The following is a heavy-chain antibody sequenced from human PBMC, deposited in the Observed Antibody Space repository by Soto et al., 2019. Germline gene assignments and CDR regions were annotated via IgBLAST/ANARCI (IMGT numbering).Heavy chain of an antibody. CDR2: IYHTGST. J-gene: IGHJ4*02. CDR1: LLSIRTVSSY. Sequence: SLGWSISLLSIRTVSSYVPCSSQPPGKGMEWIGSIYHTGSTYYSKSLRSRLTMSVDTSKSQFSLRLSSVTAADTAVYYCARDTGPLRGANSAYWGQG. D-gene: IGHD7-27*01. V-gene: IGHV4-31*02. CDR3: ARDTGPLRGANSAY.